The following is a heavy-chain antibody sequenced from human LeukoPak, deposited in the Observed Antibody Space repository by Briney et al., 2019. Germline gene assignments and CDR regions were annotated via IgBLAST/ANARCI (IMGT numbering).Heavy chain of an antibody. CDR3: ASDAVQLPIDY. Sequence: GGSLRLSCAASGFTFSSYWMSWVRQAPGKGLEWVANIKQDGSEKYYVDSVKGRFTISRDNAKNSLYLQMNSLRAEDTAVYYCASDAVQLPIDYWGQGTLVTVSS. CDR2: IKQDGSEK. D-gene: IGHD5-24*01. V-gene: IGHV3-7*01. J-gene: IGHJ4*02. CDR1: GFTFSSYW.